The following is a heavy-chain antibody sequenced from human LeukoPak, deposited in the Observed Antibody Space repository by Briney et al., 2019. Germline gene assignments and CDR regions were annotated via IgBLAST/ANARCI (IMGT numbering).Heavy chain of an antibody. CDR1: RFTPTSYS. CDR3: ARGGYYDSSGYY. V-gene: IGHV3-21*01. Sequence: GGSLRLSCAPSRFTPTSYSMNWVPPAPGEGLEWVSPISSSSSYIYYADSVKGRFTISRDNAKNSLYLQMNSLRAEDTAVYYCARGGYYDSSGYYWGQGTLVTVSS. D-gene: IGHD3-22*01. J-gene: IGHJ4*02. CDR2: ISSSSSYI.